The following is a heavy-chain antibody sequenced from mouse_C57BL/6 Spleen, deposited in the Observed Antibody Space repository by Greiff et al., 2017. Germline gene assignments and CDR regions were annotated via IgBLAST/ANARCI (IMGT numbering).Heavy chain of an antibody. J-gene: IGHJ3*01. V-gene: IGHV5-17*01. CDR2: ISSGSSTI. CDR1: GFTFSDYG. Sequence: EVKLVESGGGLVKPGGSLKLSCAASGFTFSDYGMHWVRQAPEKGLEWVAYISSGSSTIYYADTVKGRVTISRDNAKNTLFLQMTSLRSEDTAMYYCAGYYAWFAYWGQGTLVTVSA. CDR3: AGYYAWFAY. D-gene: IGHD2-3*01.